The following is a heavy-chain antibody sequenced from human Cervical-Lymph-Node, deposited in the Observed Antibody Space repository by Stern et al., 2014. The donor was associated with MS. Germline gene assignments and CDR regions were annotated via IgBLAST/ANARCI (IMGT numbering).Heavy chain of an antibody. CDR2: ISYDGSKK. J-gene: IGHJ4*02. CDR1: GFNFSNYG. D-gene: IGHD1-26*01. CDR3: PALGATFGY. Sequence: VQLVESGGGVVQPGRSLRLSCAASGFNFSNYGMTWVRQAPGKGLEWVAFISYDGSKKSYGDSVKGRFTISRDNSKNTLYLRMNSLRVEDTAVYYCPALGATFGYWGQGALVTVSS. V-gene: IGHV3-30*03.